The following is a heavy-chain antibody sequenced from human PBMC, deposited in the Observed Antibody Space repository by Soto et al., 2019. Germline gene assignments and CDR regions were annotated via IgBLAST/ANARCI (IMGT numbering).Heavy chain of an antibody. Sequence: PGGSLRLSCAASGFTFSDYYMSWIRQAPGKGLEWVSYISSSSSYTNYADSVKGRFTISRDNAKNSLYLQMNSLRAEDTAVYYCAGLEVMTTGAFDIWGQGTMVTVSS. CDR1: GFTFSDYY. CDR2: ISSSSSYT. CDR3: AGLEVMTTGAFDI. J-gene: IGHJ3*02. V-gene: IGHV3-11*06. D-gene: IGHD4-17*01.